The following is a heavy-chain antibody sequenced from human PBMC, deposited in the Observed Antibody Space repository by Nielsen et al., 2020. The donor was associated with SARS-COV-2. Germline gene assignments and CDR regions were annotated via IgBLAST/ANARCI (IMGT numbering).Heavy chain of an antibody. V-gene: IGHV3-23*01. CDR1: GFTFNIYA. D-gene: IGHD5-18*01. J-gene: IGHJ4*02. Sequence: GESLKISCIASGFTFNIYAMAWVRRTPGRGLQWVSGISASGGSTYYTDSVKGRFAVSRDNSRNTLYLQMHSLRVEDTALYYCAVDTAMVTPSWGQGTLVTVSS. CDR2: ISASGGST. CDR3: AVDTAMVTPS.